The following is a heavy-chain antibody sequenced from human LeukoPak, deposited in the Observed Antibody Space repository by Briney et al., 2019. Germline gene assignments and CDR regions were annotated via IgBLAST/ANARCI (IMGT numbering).Heavy chain of an antibody. CDR2: ISGSGGST. J-gene: IGHJ4*02. V-gene: IGHV3-23*01. D-gene: IGHD3-22*01. CDR1: GFTFSSYA. CDR3: AEEPWEYYDSSGYLLPGY. Sequence: PGGSLRLSCAASGFTFSSYAMSWVRQAPGKGLEWVSAISGSGGSTYYADSVKGRFTISRDNSKNTLYLQMNSLSAEDTAVYYCAEEPWEYYDSSGYLLPGYWGQGTLVTVSS.